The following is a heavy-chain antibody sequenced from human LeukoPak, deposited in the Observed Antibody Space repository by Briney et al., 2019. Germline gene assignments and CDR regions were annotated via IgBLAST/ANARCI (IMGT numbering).Heavy chain of an antibody. Sequence: GGSLRLSCAASGFTFTSFEMNWVRQAPGKGLEWVSVIYSGGSTYYADSVKGRFTISRDNSKNTLYLQMNSLRAEDTAVYYCARENQGGFDYWGQGTLVTVSS. CDR2: IYSGGST. CDR1: GFTFTSFE. J-gene: IGHJ4*02. V-gene: IGHV3-66*01. CDR3: ARENQGGFDY.